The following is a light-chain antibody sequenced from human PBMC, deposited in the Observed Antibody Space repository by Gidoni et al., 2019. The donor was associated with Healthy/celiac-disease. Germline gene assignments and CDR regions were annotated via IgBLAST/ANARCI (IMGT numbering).Light chain of an antibody. CDR1: HIGSKS. CDR3: QVWDSTSDHVV. Sequence: SYVLTQPPSVSVAPGKTARITWGGNHIGSKSVHWYQQKPGQAPVMFIYYDSDRPSGIPGRFSGSNSGNTATLTISRVEAGDEAGYYCQVWDSTSDHVVFGGGTKLTVL. J-gene: IGLJ2*01. CDR2: YDS. V-gene: IGLV3-21*04.